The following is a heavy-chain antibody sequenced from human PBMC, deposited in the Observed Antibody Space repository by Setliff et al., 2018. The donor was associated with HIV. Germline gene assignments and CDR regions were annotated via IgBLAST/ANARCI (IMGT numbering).Heavy chain of an antibody. CDR3: ARDLGYCTSTSCYGVFDY. CDR2: ISAYNDNT. Sequence: ASVKVSCKASGYTFSTYGISWVRQAPGQGLEWMGWISAYNDNTNYAQKVQGRVTMTTDTYTSTAYMVLRSLRSDDTAVYYCARDLGYCTSTSCYGVFDYWGQGTLVTVSS. D-gene: IGHD2-2*01. V-gene: IGHV1-18*01. J-gene: IGHJ4*02. CDR1: GYTFSTYG.